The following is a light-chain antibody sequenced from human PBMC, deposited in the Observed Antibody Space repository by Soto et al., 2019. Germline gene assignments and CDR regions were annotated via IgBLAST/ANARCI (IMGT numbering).Light chain of an antibody. CDR2: AAS. J-gene: IGKJ4*01. Sequence: AIRMTQSPSSLSASTGDRVTITCRASQGISSYLAWYQQKPGKAPKLLIYAASTLQSGVPSRFSGRGSGTDFTLTISCLQSEDFATYDCQQYYSYPLTFGGGTKVEIK. V-gene: IGKV1-8*01. CDR3: QQYYSYPLT. CDR1: QGISSY.